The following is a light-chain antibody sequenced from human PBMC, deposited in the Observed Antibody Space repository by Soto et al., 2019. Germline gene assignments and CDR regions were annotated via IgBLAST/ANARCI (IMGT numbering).Light chain of an antibody. CDR2: GNN. J-gene: IGLJ2*01. CDR3: QSYDSSLSGSV. V-gene: IGLV1-40*01. CDR1: SSNIGVGYD. Sequence: QAVVTQPPSVSGAPGQRVTISCTGSSSNIGVGYDVHWYQHLPGTAPKLLICGNNNRPSGVPDRFSGSKSGTSASLAITGLQAEDEADYYCQSYDSSLSGSVFGGGTKLTVL.